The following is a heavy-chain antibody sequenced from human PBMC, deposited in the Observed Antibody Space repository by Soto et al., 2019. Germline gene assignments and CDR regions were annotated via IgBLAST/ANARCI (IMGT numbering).Heavy chain of an antibody. Sequence: QVQLQESGPGLVKPSQTLSLTCTVSGGSISSGGYYWSWIRQHPGKGLEWIGYIYYSGSTYYNPSLKXXVXIXADTSKNQFSLKLRSVTAADTAVYYCAGRDYPRFDYWGQGTLVTVSS. D-gene: IGHD4-17*01. CDR3: AGRDYPRFDY. CDR2: IYYSGST. V-gene: IGHV4-31*01. CDR1: GGSISSGGYY. J-gene: IGHJ4*02.